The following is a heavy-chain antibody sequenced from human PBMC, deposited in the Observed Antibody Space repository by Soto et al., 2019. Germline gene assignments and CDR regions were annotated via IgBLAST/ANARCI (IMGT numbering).Heavy chain of an antibody. D-gene: IGHD3-3*01. CDR1: GYTFTSYY. V-gene: IGHV1-46*01. CDR2: INPSGGST. J-gene: IGHJ6*02. CDR3: AGERKFDFWRKGLDV. Sequence: ASVKVSCKASGYTFTSYYMHWVRQAPGQGLEWMGIINPSGGSTSYAQKFQGRITMTRNISRNTAHMELSSLQSEDTAVYYCAGERKFDFWRKGLDVWGQGTTVTVSS.